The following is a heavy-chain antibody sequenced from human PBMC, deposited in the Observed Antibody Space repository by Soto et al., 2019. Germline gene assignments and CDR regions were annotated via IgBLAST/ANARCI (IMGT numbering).Heavy chain of an antibody. Sequence: ASVKVSCNASGYTFTGYYMHCVRQAPGQGLEWMGWINPNSGGTNYAQKFQGWVTLTRDTSINTAYMEVTRLTSDDTAVYYCARMCSETSCLCDAFDIWGQGTMVTVSS. CDR3: ARMCSETSCLCDAFDI. CDR2: INPNSGGT. CDR1: GYTFTGYY. V-gene: IGHV1-2*04. J-gene: IGHJ3*02. D-gene: IGHD2-2*01.